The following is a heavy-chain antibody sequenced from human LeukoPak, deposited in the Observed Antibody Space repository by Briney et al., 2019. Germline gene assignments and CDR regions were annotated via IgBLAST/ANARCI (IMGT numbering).Heavy chain of an antibody. J-gene: IGHJ4*02. CDR2: ISSSGSTI. V-gene: IGHV3-48*04. D-gene: IGHD3-22*01. CDR3: ARDNGYYDSSGYLARFDY. Sequence: SGGSLRLSCVASGFTFSIYSMNWVRQAPGKGLEWVSYISSSGSTIYYADSVKGRFTISRDNAKNSLYLQMNSLRAEDTAVYYCARDNGYYDSSGYLARFDYWGQGTLVTVSS. CDR1: GFTFSIYS.